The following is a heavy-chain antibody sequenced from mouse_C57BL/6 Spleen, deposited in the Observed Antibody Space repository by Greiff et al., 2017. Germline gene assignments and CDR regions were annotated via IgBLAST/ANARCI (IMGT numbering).Heavy chain of an antibody. CDR3: ASLLGYYYAMDY. V-gene: IGHV2-2*01. CDR1: GFSLTSYG. Sequence: VMLVESGPGLVQPSPSLSITCTVSGFSLTSYGVHWVRQSPGKGLEWLGVIWSGGSTDYNAAFISRLSISKDNSKSQVFFKMNSLQADDTAIYYCASLLGYYYAMDYWGQGTSVTVSS. J-gene: IGHJ4*01. D-gene: IGHD2-2*01. CDR2: IWSGGST.